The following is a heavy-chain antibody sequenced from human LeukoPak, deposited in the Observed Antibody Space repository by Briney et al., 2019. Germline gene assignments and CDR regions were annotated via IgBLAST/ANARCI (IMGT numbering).Heavy chain of an antibody. J-gene: IGHJ1*01. CDR1: GFPFSSYS. CDR3: ARDPSSSGWYGTEYFQH. V-gene: IGHV3-48*02. Sequence: GGSLRLSCAASGFPFSSYSMNWVRQAPGKGLEWVSYISSSSSTIYYADSVKGRFTISRDNAKNSLYLQMNSLRDEDTAVYYCARDPSSSGWYGTEYFQHWGQGTLVTVSS. D-gene: IGHD6-19*01. CDR2: ISSSSSTI.